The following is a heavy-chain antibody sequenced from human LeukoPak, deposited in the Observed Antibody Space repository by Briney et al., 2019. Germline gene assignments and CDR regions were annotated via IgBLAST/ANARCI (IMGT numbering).Heavy chain of an antibody. CDR3: AKFGGGNYYEAFFDF. V-gene: IGHV4-4*07. CDR1: SGSISGAY. Sequence: SETLSLTCNLSSGSISGAYWSWIREPAGKGLEWMGRIHYSGSTNYNPSLKSRVTISLDTSKTQLSLKLRSVTAADTAVYYCAKFGGGNYYEAFFDFWGQGALVTVSS. J-gene: IGHJ4*02. CDR2: IHYSGST. D-gene: IGHD3-16*01.